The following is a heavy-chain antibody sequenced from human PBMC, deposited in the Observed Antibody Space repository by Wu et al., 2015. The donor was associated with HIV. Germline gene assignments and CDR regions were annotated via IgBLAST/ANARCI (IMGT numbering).Heavy chain of an antibody. CDR1: GGTFSSYA. V-gene: IGHV1-69*05. Sequence: QVQLVQSGAEVKKPGSSVKVSCKASGGTFSSYAISWVRQASGQGLEWMGGIIPIFGTANYAQKFQGRVTITTDESTSTAYMELXSLRSEDTAVYYCARNGDGATYGGSVAIKIHYYYYYGMDVWVKDHGHR. J-gene: IGHJ6*04. D-gene: IGHD4-23*01. CDR3: ARNGDGATYGGSVAIKIHYYYYYGMDV. CDR2: IIPIFGTA.